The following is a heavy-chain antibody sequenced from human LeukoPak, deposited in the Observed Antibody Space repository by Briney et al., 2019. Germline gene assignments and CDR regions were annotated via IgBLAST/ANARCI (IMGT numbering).Heavy chain of an antibody. J-gene: IGHJ4*02. D-gene: IGHD6-19*01. CDR3: ARDRGRYSSGYY. V-gene: IGHV3-7*01. CDR2: IKQDGSEK. CDR1: GFTFTTYW. Sequence: AGESLRLSCAASGFTFTTYWMSWVRQLPGKGLEWVANIKQDGSEKYYVDSVKGRFTISRDNAKNSLYLQMNSLRAEDTAVYYCARDRGRYSSGYYWGQGTLVTVSS.